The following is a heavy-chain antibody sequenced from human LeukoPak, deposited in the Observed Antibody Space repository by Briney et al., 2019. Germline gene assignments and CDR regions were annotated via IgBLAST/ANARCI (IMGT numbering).Heavy chain of an antibody. CDR2: IKTDGSEK. Sequence: GGSLRLSCEGSGFTFSNYWMGWVRQAPGKGLQWVANIKTDGSEKYYVDSVKGRFTISRDNAKNSLYLQMNSLRAEDTAVYYCASTFLQQLFSAYDYWGQGTLVTVSS. J-gene: IGHJ4*02. CDR1: GFTFSNYW. D-gene: IGHD6-13*01. V-gene: IGHV3-7*03. CDR3: ASTFLQQLFSAYDY.